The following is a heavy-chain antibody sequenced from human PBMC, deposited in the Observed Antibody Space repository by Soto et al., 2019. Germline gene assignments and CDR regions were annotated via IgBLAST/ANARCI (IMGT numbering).Heavy chain of an antibody. V-gene: IGHV4-59*08. D-gene: IGHD3-10*01. CDR3: ARHLAITMVRQYGMDV. CDR1: DSISSYS. J-gene: IGHJ6*02. CDR2: IYYSGST. Sequence: SETLSLTCTLDSISSYSWSWIRKSPGKGLEWIGHIYYSGSTNYNPSLKSRVTMSVDTSKNQFSLKLSSVTAADTAVYYCARHLAITMVRQYGMDVWGQGTTVTISS.